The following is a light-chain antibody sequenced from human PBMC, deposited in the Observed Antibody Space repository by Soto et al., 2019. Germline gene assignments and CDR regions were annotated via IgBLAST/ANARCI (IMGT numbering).Light chain of an antibody. CDR1: SSDVGGFNY. Sequence: QSALTQPASGSGSPAQSITISCTGTSSDVGGFNYVSWYQQHPGKAPKLMIYDVTNRPSGVSYRFSGSKSGNTASLTISGLQAEDEADYYCNSYTSRSTYVFGTGTQLTVL. CDR3: NSYTSRSTYV. CDR2: DVT. V-gene: IGLV2-14*03. J-gene: IGLJ1*01.